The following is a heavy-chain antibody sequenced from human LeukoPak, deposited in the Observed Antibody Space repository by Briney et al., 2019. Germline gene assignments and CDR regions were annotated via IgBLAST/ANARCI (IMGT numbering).Heavy chain of an antibody. CDR3: ARDQYDYVWGSYRFDY. Sequence: GGSLRLSCEASGFTFSSYEMNWVRQAPGKGXXXXXXXXSSGSTIYYADSVKGRFTISRDNAKNSLYLQMNSLRAEDTAVYYCARDQYDYVWGSYRFDYWGQGTLVTVSS. CDR1: GFTFSSYE. D-gene: IGHD3-16*02. CDR2: XXSSGSTI. V-gene: IGHV3-48*03. J-gene: IGHJ4*02.